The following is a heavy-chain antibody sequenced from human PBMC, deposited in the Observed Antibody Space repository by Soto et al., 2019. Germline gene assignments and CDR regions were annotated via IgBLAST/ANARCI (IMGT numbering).Heavy chain of an antibody. V-gene: IGHV1-18*01. CDR3: ARDGPPPGIAVAGPFDY. Sequence: QVQLVQSGAEVKKPGASVKVSCKASGYTFTSYGISWVRQAPGQGLEWMGWISAYNGNTNYAQKLQGRVTMTTDTTTSTAYMELRSLRSEDTAVYYCARDGPPPGIAVAGPFDYWGQGTLVTVSS. J-gene: IGHJ4*02. CDR2: ISAYNGNT. D-gene: IGHD6-19*01. CDR1: GYTFTSYG.